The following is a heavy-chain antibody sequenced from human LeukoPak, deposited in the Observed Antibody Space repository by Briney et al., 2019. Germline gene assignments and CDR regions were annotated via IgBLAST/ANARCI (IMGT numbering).Heavy chain of an antibody. D-gene: IGHD5-12*01. Sequence: SGTLCLTCTVSGGSISSGDYYWGWNGQAPGKGLEWVGYFYYSGSTYYNASLKSRVTISVDTSKNQFSQQLSTVTAADTAVYYCARVGYSGYENLVFWFDPWGQGTLVTVSS. V-gene: IGHV4-30-4*01. CDR3: ARVGYSGYENLVFWFDP. CDR2: FYYSGST. J-gene: IGHJ5*02. CDR1: GGSISSGDYY.